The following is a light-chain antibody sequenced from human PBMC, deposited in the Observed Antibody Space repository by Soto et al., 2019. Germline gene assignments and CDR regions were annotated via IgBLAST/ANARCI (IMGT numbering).Light chain of an antibody. CDR2: EDN. J-gene: IGLJ2*01. V-gene: IGLV6-57*04. Sequence: NFKLTQPHSVSESPGKTITISCTRTSGSIASNSVQWYQQRPGSAPTTVIYEDNQRPSGVPDRFSGSIDSSSNSASLTISGLKTEDEADYYCQSYDSSNLVFGGGTKVTVL. CDR1: SGSIASNS. CDR3: QSYDSSNLV.